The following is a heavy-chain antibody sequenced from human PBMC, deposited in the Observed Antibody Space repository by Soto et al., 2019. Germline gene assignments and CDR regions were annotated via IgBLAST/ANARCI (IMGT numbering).Heavy chain of an antibody. CDR2: IFYTGST. J-gene: IGHJ5*02. V-gene: IGHV4-39*01. Sequence: QLQLQESGPGLVKPSETLSLTCTVSSDSISSSTYYWGWIRQPPGKGLEWIGTIFYTGSTYYNPSLKSRVTISVDPSKNQFSLRLSSVTAADTAVYYCARQGRVVIPSTMAKWFDPWGQGTLVTVSS. CDR3: ARQGRVVIPSTMAKWFDP. D-gene: IGHD2-2*01. CDR1: SDSISSSTYY.